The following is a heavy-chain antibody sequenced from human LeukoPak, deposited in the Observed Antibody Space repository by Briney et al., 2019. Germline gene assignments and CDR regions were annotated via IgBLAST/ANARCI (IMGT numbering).Heavy chain of an antibody. V-gene: IGHV3-30*02. J-gene: IGHJ4*02. D-gene: IGHD6-19*01. CDR1: GFSFSSYD. CDR2: IRYDGNKK. CDR3: TTITVASHFDY. Sequence: GGSLRLSCAASGFSFSSYDMYWVRQAPGKGLEWVAFIRYDGNKKYYADSVKGRFTISRDNSESTLYLQLNSLRAEDTAVYYCTTITVASHFDYWGPGTLVTVSS.